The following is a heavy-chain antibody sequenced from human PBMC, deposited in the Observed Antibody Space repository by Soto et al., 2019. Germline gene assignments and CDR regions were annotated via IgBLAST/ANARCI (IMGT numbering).Heavy chain of an antibody. Sequence: GGSLRLSCAAPGFTFSSDWMHWVRQAPGKGLVWVSRINTDGSDTSYADSVKGRFTISRDNAKNTLYLQMNSLRVEDTAIYYCARACWGAGTQAFDYWGQGTLVTVSS. V-gene: IGHV3-74*01. J-gene: IGHJ4*02. CDR3: ARACWGAGTQAFDY. CDR2: INTDGSDT. CDR1: GFTFSSDW. D-gene: IGHD3-10*01.